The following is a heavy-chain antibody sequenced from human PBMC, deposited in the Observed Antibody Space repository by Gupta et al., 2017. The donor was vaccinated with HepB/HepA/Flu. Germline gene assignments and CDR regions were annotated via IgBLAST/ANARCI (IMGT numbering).Heavy chain of an antibody. CDR2: IYYSGST. Sequence: QVQLQESGPGLVKPSETLSLTCTVSGGSISSYYWSWIRQPPGKGLEWIGYIYYSGSTNYNPSLKSRVTISVDTSKNQFSLKLSSVTAADTAVYYCARHGATTVWVWFDYWGQGTLVTVSS. V-gene: IGHV4-59*08. CDR3: ARHGATTVWVWFDY. CDR1: GGSISSYY. J-gene: IGHJ4*02. D-gene: IGHD4-17*01.